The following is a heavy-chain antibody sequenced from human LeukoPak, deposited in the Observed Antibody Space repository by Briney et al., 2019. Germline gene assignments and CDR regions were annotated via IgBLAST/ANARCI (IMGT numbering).Heavy chain of an antibody. Sequence: AGGSLRLSCAASGFTFSSYSMNWVRQAPGKGLEWVSSISSSSSYIYYADSVKGRFTISRDNAKNSLYLQMNSLRAEDTAVYYCARQKLRFLDRAPGAFDIWGQGTMVTVSS. V-gene: IGHV3-21*01. J-gene: IGHJ3*02. D-gene: IGHD3-3*01. CDR2: ISSSSSYI. CDR3: ARQKLRFLDRAPGAFDI. CDR1: GFTFSSYS.